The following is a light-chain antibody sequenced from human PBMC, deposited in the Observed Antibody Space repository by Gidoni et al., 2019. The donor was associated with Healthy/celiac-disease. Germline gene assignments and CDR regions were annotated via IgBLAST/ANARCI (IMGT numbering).Light chain of an antibody. CDR3: CSYAGSSTWV. CDR2: EGS. J-gene: IGLJ3*02. V-gene: IGLV2-23*01. CDR1: SSDVGSYNL. Sequence: GQSITISCTGTSSDVGSYNLVSWYQQHPGKAPKLMIYEGSKRPSGVSNRFSGSKSGNTASLTISGLQAEDEADYYCCSYAGSSTWVFGGGTKLTVL.